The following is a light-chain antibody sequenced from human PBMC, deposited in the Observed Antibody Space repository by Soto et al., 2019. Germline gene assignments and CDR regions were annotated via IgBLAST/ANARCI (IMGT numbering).Light chain of an antibody. Sequence: QSVLRQTASVSGSPGQSITISCTGTSTDIGTYDHVSWYQQYPGKVPQLIIYEVSNRPSGLSSRFSGSKSGNAASLTISGLQVEDEADYYCCSYTTGSTLVFGTGTKVTVL. CDR1: STDIGTYDH. J-gene: IGLJ1*01. V-gene: IGLV2-14*01. CDR2: EVS. CDR3: CSYTTGSTLV.